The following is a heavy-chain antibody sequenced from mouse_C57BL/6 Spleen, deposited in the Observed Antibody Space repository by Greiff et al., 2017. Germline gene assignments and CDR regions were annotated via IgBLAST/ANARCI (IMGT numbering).Heavy chain of an antibody. CDR3: TREAAQATWFAY. CDR1: GYTFTDHT. CDR2: IYPRDGST. Sequence: VQLQQSDAELVKPGASVKISCKVSGYTFTDHTIHWMKQRPEQGLEWIGYIYPRDGSTKYNQKFKGKAILTADNSSSTAYMELRSLTSEDSAVYYCTREAAQATWFAYWGQGTLVTVSA. J-gene: IGHJ3*01. V-gene: IGHV1-78*01. D-gene: IGHD3-2*02.